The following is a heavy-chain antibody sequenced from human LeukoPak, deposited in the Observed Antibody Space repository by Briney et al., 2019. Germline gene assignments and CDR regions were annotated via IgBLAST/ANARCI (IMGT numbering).Heavy chain of an antibody. CDR2: INTNTGNP. V-gene: IGHV7-4-1*02. J-gene: IGHJ6*02. CDR1: GYTFTSYA. CDR3: ARDYYDSSGYYSYYYYGMDV. Sequence: ASVKVSCKASGYTFTSYAMNWVRQAPGQGLEWMGWINTNTGNPTYAQGFTGRFVFSLDTSVSTAYLQISSLKAEDTAVYYCARDYYDSSGYYSYYYYGMDVWAKGPRSPSP. D-gene: IGHD3-22*01.